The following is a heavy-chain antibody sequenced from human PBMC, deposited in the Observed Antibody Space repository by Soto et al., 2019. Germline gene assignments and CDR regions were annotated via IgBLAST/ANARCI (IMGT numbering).Heavy chain of an antibody. J-gene: IGHJ5*02. CDR1: GFTFSSYW. V-gene: IGHV3-74*01. Sequence: PGGSLRLSCAASGFTFSSYWMHWVRQAPGKGLVWVSRINSDGSSTSYADSVKGRFTISRDNAKNTLYLQMNSLRAEDTAVYYCAREPRYFDWLSSLVPERGNWFDPWGQGTLVTVSS. D-gene: IGHD3-9*01. CDR2: INSDGSST. CDR3: AREPRYFDWLSSLVPERGNWFDP.